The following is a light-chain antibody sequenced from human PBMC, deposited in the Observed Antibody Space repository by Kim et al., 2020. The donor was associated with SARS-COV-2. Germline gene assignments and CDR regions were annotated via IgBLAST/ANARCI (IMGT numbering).Light chain of an antibody. CDR2: GAS. Sequence: EIVLTQSPGTLSLSPGERATLSCRASQSVSSSYLAWYQQKPGQAPRLLMYGASRRAAGIPDRFSDSGSGTDFTLTISRLEPEDFAVYYCQQYERSPITFGQGTRLEIK. J-gene: IGKJ5*01. CDR3: QQYERSPIT. V-gene: IGKV3-20*01. CDR1: QSVSSSY.